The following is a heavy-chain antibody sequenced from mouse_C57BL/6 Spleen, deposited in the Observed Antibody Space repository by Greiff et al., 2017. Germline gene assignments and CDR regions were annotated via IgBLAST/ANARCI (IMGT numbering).Heavy chain of an antibody. V-gene: IGHV1-50*01. CDR3: ARSLGPPAY. D-gene: IGHD3-1*01. J-gene: IGHJ2*01. CDR2: IDPSDSYT. CDR1: GYTFTSYW. Sequence: VQLQQPGAELVKPGASVKLSCKASGYTFTSYWMQWVKQRPGQGLEWIGEIDPSDSYTNYNQKFKGKATLTVDTSSSTAYMQLSSLTSEDSAVYSCARSLGPPAYWGQGTTLTVSS.